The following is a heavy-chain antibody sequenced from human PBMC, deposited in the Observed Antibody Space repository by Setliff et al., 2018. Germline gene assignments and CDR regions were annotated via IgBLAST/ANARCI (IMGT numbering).Heavy chain of an antibody. D-gene: IGHD3-10*01. J-gene: IGHJ4*02. Sequence: GGSLRLSCAASGFTFSGYWMSWVRQAPGKGLEWVANIKQDGSDIYYLDSVKGRFTISRDNAKNSLYLQMNSLRAEDTAVYYCARDFYSYGSRSYYKTNLDYRGQGTQVTVSS. CDR3: ARDFYSYGSRSYYKTNLDY. CDR2: IKQDGSDI. V-gene: IGHV3-7*01. CDR1: GFTFSGYW.